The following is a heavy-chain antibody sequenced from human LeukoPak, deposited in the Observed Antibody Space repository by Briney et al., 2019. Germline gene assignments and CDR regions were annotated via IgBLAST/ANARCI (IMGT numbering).Heavy chain of an antibody. D-gene: IGHD6-13*01. CDR2: ISWNSGSK. J-gene: IGHJ4*02. Sequence: GRAPRLSCAASGCTFYDYSMHGVLHAPARGLEGVSGISWNSGSKHYEDSVKGRCTVSSSNAKNSLCMQTNSRSAEDTALYYCAKDISSSPGRGTYYFDYWGQGTLVTVSS. CDR1: GCTFYDYS. V-gene: IGHV3-9*01. CDR3: AKDISSSPGRGTYYFDY.